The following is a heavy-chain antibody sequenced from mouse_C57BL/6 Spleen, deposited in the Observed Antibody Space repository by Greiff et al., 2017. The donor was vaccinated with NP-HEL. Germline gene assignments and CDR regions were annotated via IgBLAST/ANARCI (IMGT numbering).Heavy chain of an antibody. CDR3: TRRTDYYGSSSWFAY. D-gene: IGHD1-1*01. Sequence: QVQLQQSGAELVRPGASVTLSCKASGYTFTDYEMHWVKQTPVHGLEWIGAIDPETGGTAYNQKFKGKAILTADKSSSTAYMELRSLTSEDSAVYYCTRRTDYYGSSSWFAYWGQGTLVTVSA. CDR1: GYTFTDYE. V-gene: IGHV1-15*01. J-gene: IGHJ3*01. CDR2: IDPETGGT.